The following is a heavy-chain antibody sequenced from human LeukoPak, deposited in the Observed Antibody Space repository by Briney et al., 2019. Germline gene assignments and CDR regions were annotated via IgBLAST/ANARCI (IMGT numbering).Heavy chain of an antibody. Sequence: PSETLSLTCTVSGGSISSHYWSWIRQPPGKGLEWIGYIYYSGSTNYNPSLKSRVTISVDTSKNQFSLKLSSVTAADTAVYYRARVEMATTPGPFYYYYMDVWGKGTTVTVSS. CDR1: GGSISSHY. V-gene: IGHV4-59*11. CDR2: IYYSGST. D-gene: IGHD5-24*01. J-gene: IGHJ6*03. CDR3: ARVEMATTPGPFYYYYMDV.